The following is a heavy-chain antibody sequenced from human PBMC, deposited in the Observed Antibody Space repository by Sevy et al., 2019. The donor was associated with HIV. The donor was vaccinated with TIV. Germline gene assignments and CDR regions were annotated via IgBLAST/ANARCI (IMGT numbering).Heavy chain of an antibody. V-gene: IGHV4-31*03. J-gene: IGHJ6*02. CDR2: IYYSGST. CDR1: GGSISSGGYY. Sequence: SEILSLTCTVSGGSISSGGYYWSWIRQHPGKGLEWIGYIYYSGSTYYNPSLKRRVTISVDTSKNQFTLKLSSLTAADTAVYYGARFCEFPDYYYGIDVWGQGTTVTVSS. D-gene: IGHD3-10*01. CDR3: ARFCEFPDYYYGIDV.